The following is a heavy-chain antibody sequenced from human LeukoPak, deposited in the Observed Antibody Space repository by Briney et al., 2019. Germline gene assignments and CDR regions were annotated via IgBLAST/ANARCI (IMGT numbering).Heavy chain of an antibody. Sequence: SQTLSLTCTVSGGSISSSSYYWGWIRQPPGKGLEWIGSIYYSGSTYYNPSLKSRVTISVDTSKNQFSLKLSSVTAADTAVYYCARVVQQLVLGSWFDPWGQGTLVTVPS. CDR2: IYYSGST. D-gene: IGHD6-13*01. CDR1: GGSISSSSYY. J-gene: IGHJ5*02. CDR3: ARVVQQLVLGSWFDP. V-gene: IGHV4-39*07.